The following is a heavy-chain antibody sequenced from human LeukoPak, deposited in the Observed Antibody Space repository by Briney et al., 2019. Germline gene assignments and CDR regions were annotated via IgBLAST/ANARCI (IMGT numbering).Heavy chain of an antibody. CDR1: GFNFSYYE. D-gene: IGHD3-16*01. Sequence: PGGSLRLSCAASGFNFSYYEMNWVRQAPGKGLEWVSFISNTGNHIYYADSVKGRFTISRDNAKDSLYPQMNSLRAEDTAVYYCARELAFYYMDVWGKGTTVTVSS. J-gene: IGHJ6*03. CDR3: ARELAFYYMDV. CDR2: ISNTGNHI. V-gene: IGHV3-48*03.